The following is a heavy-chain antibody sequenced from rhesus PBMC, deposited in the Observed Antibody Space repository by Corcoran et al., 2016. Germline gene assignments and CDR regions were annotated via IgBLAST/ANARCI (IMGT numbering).Heavy chain of an antibody. Sequence: QLQLQESGPGLVTPSATLSLTCAVSGGSISSHYWSWLRAPPRTGPEWIGRFAGGGGSTDDNPSLKSRVTISTDTSKNQFSLRLSSVTAADTAVYYCARSGALGYNLNRFDVWGPGVLVTVSS. CDR3: ARSGALGYNLNRFDV. CDR2: FAGGGGST. D-gene: IGHD3-3*01. CDR1: GGSISSHY. V-gene: IGHV4-173*01. J-gene: IGHJ5-1*01.